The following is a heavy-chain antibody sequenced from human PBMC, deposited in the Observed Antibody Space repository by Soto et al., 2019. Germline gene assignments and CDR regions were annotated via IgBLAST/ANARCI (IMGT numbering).Heavy chain of an antibody. J-gene: IGHJ6*03. V-gene: IGHV3-21*06. CDR3: ARDGLLSFGEVLKVHYIDV. Sequence: QLVESGGGLVKPGGSPRPPCSTPGFPLRSYNLNRVPPAPGKGPPWVPSLSSTSRYIYYADSVKGRFTISRDNANNSLYLQMDSLRAEDTAVYYCARDGLLSFGEVLKVHYIDVWGKGTTVAVSS. CDR1: GFPLRSYN. D-gene: IGHD3-10*01. CDR2: LSSTSRYI.